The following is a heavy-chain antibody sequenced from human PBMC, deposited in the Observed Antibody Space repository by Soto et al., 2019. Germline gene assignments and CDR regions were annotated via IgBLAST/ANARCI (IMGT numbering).Heavy chain of an antibody. J-gene: IGHJ6*02. Sequence: GGSLRLPCASSGFPFSNHWMHWVRQVPGKGLVWVSRINSDGSSTSYADSVKGRFTISRDNAKNTLYLEMNNLRVEDTAVFYCARDFWRNGVCLDVWGQGTTVTVSS. CDR1: GFPFSNHW. CDR2: INSDGSST. CDR3: ARDFWRNGVCLDV. V-gene: IGHV3-74*01. D-gene: IGHD2-8*01.